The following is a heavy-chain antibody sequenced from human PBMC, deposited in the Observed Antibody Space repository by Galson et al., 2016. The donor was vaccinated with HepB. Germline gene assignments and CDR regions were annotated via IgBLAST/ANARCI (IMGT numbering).Heavy chain of an antibody. CDR3: PALGGWLRNLGVDS. CDR2: ISPSGGTI. J-gene: IGHJ4*02. D-gene: IGHD1-14*01. V-gene: IGHV3-11*01. CDR1: GFNFDEYY. Sequence: SLRLSCAASGFNFDEYYMAWIRQAPGAGLECVSHISPSGGTIYYRDSVKGRFTISRDNSKNSWFLQMNSLRADDTAVYFCPALGGWLRNLGVDSWGQGTLVSVSS.